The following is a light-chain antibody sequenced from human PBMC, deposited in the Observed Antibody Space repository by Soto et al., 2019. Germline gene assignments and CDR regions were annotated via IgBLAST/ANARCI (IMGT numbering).Light chain of an antibody. CDR2: GAS. J-gene: IGKJ1*01. Sequence: EIGLTQSPATLSVSPGGRATLSCRASQNILYNLAWYQQKPGQAPRLLVYGASTRATDAPPRFRGSGSGTEFSLTISSLQSEDFATYFCQQYSSCPRPFGQGSRVEIK. CDR3: QQYSSCPRP. V-gene: IGKV3-15*01. CDR1: QNILYN.